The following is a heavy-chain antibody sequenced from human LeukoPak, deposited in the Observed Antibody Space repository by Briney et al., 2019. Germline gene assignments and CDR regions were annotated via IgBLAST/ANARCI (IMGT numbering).Heavy chain of an antibody. Sequence: SETLSLTCTVSGGSISSSSYYWGWIRQPPGKGLEWIGSIYYSGSTYYNPSLKSRVTISVDTSKNQFSPKLSSVTAADTAVYYCARGVKLAGTFDYWGQGTLVTVSS. V-gene: IGHV4-39*07. CDR3: ARGVKLAGTFDY. CDR1: GGSISSSSYY. D-gene: IGHD6-19*01. CDR2: IYYSGST. J-gene: IGHJ4*02.